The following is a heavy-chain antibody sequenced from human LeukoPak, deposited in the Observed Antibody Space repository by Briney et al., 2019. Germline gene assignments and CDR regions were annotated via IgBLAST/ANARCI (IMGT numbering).Heavy chain of an antibody. J-gene: IGHJ4*02. CDR1: GGSISIRSYY. V-gene: IGHV4-39*01. CDR2: IYYSGST. CDR3: ARHPGYSGYDQGQFYFDY. D-gene: IGHD5-12*01. Sequence: PSETLSLTCTVSGGSISIRSYYWDWIRQPPGKGLEWIGSIYYSGSTYYNESLKSRVTISVDTSKNQFSLMVRSVTAADTAVYYCARHPGYSGYDQGQFYFDYWGQGTLVTVST.